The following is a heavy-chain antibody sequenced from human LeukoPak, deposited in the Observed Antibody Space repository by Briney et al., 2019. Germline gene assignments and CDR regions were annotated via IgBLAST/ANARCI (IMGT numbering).Heavy chain of an antibody. D-gene: IGHD6-19*01. CDR1: GFTFSSYA. CDR3: ARGSPDDGYSSGSLYYYYGMDV. J-gene: IGHJ6*02. V-gene: IGHV3-30-3*01. CDR2: ISYDGSNK. Sequence: GGSLRLSCAASGFTFSSYAMHWVRQAPGKGLEWVAVISYDGSNKYCADSVKGRFTISRDNSKNTLYLQMNSLRAEDTAVYYCARGSPDDGYSSGSLYYYYGMDVWGQGTTVTVSS.